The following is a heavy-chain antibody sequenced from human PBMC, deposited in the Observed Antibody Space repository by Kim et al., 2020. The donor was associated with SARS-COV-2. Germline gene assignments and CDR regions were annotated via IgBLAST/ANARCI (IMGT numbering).Heavy chain of an antibody. D-gene: IGHD2-15*01. Sequence: SETLSLTCTVSGGSISSSSYYWGWIRQPPGKGLEWIGSIYYSGSTYYNPSLKSRVTISVDTSKNQFSLKLSSVTAADTAVYYCARLTVVHYGMDVWGQGTTVTVSS. CDR2: IYYSGST. V-gene: IGHV4-39*01. CDR1: GGSISSSSYY. J-gene: IGHJ6*02. CDR3: ARLTVVHYGMDV.